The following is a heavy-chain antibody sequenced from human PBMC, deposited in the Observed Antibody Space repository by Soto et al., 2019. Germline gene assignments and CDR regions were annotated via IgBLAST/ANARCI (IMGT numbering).Heavy chain of an antibody. CDR1: GFSLSTSGVG. V-gene: IGHV2-5*01. D-gene: IGHD2-2*01. Sequence: QITLKESGPTLVKPTQTLTLTCTFSGFSLSTSGVGVGWIRQPPGKALQWLALIYWNDDKRYSPSLKSSLTITKDHSKSQVVRTMTNMDPVDTATYYCAHTPYCSSISSYGPAFIWFDPWGQGTLVTVSS. CDR2: IYWNDDK. CDR3: AHTPYCSSISSYGPAFIWFDP. J-gene: IGHJ5*02.